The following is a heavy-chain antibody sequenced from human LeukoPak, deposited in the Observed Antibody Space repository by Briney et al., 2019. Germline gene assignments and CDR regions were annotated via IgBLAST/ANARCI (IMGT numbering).Heavy chain of an antibody. CDR1: GYSFISYW. CDR2: FHPGDSDT. CDR3: ARTRSYDLLTGYHS. D-gene: IGHD3-9*01. V-gene: IGHV5-51*01. J-gene: IGHJ5*02. Sequence: GESLKISCKGSGYSFISYWIVWVRQMPGKGPEWMGVFHPGDSDTRYSPSFQGQVSSSADTSIDTAYLQWSSLQTSDSAMYYCARTRSYDLLTGYHSWGQGTLVTVSS.